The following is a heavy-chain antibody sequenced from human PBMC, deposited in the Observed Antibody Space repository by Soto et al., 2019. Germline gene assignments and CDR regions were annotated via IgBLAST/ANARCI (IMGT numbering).Heavy chain of an antibody. CDR1: GYTFTSYD. CDR3: ARSHCTNGVCHDAFDI. D-gene: IGHD2-8*01. J-gene: IGHJ3*02. V-gene: IGHV1-8*01. Sequence: ASVKVSCKASGYTFTSYDINWVRQATGQGLEWMGWMNPNSGNTGYAQKLQGRVTMTRNTSISTAYMELSSLRFEDTALFYCARSHCTNGVCHDAFDIWGQGTMVTVSS. CDR2: MNPNSGNT.